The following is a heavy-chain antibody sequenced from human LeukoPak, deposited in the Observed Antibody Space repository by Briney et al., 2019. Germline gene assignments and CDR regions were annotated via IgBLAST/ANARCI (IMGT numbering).Heavy chain of an antibody. CDR2: INPNSGDT. J-gene: IGHJ4*02. V-gene: IGHV1-2*06. CDR3: ARLTFLRGYSGYDYFDY. Sequence: ASVKVSCKASGYTFTGYYIHWVRQAPGQGPEWMGRINPNSGDTNYAQNLQGRVTMTRDTSISAAYMEPSSLRSDDTAVYYCARLTFLRGYSGYDYFDYWGQGTLVTVSS. CDR1: GYTFTGYY. D-gene: IGHD5-12*01.